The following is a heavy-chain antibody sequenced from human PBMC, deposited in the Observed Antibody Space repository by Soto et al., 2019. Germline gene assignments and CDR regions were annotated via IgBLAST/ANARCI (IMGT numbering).Heavy chain of an antibody. CDR2: IYHSGST. J-gene: IGHJ5*02. CDR1: GGSISSDGYS. CDR3: ARVPDR. Sequence: QLQLQECGSGLVKPSQTLSLTCAVSGGSISSDGYSWSWIREPPGKGLEWIGYIYHSGSTYYNPSLKSRVTLSVDRSKNQFSLKLSSVTAADTAVYYCARVPDRWGQGTLVTVSS. V-gene: IGHV4-30-2*01. D-gene: IGHD2-2*01.